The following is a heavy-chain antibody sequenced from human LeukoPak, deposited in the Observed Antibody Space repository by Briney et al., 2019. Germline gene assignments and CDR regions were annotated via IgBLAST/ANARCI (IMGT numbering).Heavy chain of an antibody. CDR2: IWYDGSNK. V-gene: IGHV3-33*08. D-gene: IGHD3-3*01. CDR1: GFTFSSSA. Sequence: GGSLRLSCAASGFTFSSSAMSWVRQAPGKGLEWVAVIWYDGSNKYYADSVKGRFTISRDNSKNTLYLQMNSLRAEDTAVYYCARERLDDFWSGYYYYYYYGMDVWGQGTTVTVSS. CDR3: ARERLDDFWSGYYYYYYYGMDV. J-gene: IGHJ6*02.